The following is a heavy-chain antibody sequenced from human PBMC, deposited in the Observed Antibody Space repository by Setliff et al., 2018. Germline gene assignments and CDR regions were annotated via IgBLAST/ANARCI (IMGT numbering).Heavy chain of an antibody. CDR1: GFTFVNYW. CDR3: ARDRGQVTVNNRYGFYYYGMDV. V-gene: IGHV3-74*01. CDR2: VNSDGSST. D-gene: IGHD3-16*02. Sequence: GGSLRLSCAASGFTFVNYWMHWVRQAPGKGLVWVSRVNSDGSSTRYADSVRGRFTISRDNSKNTVYLRMNALRAEDTGLYYCARDRGQVTVNNRYGFYYYGMDVWGQGTTVTVSS. J-gene: IGHJ6*02.